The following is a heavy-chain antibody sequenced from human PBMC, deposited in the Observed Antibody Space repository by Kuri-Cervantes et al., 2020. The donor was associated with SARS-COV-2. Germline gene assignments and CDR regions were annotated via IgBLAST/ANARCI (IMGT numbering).Heavy chain of an antibody. D-gene: IGHD1-26*01. Sequence: ESLTLSCTISGGSISSFYWSWIRQSPGKGLEWIGYFYHGDVTNYNPSLKSRVTMSADTSKNQLSLKSHSVTAADTAVYFCARDNILYSGSGFDLWGQGTLVTVSS. CDR1: GGSISSFY. V-gene: IGHV4-59*01. CDR3: ARDNILYSGSGFDL. J-gene: IGHJ4*02. CDR2: FYHGDVT.